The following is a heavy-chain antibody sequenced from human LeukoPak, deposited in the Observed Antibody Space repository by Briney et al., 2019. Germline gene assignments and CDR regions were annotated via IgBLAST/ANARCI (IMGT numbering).Heavy chain of an antibody. V-gene: IGHV4-30-4*08. J-gene: IGHJ3*02. CDR3: ARAGVAVAGSAFDI. Sequence: LRLSCAASGFTFSSYAMSWIRQPPGKGLEWIGYTYYSGSTYYNPSLKSRVTISVDTSKNQFSLKLSSVTAADTAVYYCARAGVAVAGSAFDIWGQGTMVTVSS. D-gene: IGHD6-19*01. CDR1: GFTFSSYA. CDR2: TYYSGST.